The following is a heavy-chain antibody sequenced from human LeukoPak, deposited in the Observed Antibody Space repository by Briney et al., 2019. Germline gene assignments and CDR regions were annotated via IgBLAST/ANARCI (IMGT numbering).Heavy chain of an antibody. V-gene: IGHV1-69*05. Sequence: SVKVSCKASGGTFSTYAITWVRQAPGQGLEWMGGIIPIFGTASYAQKFQGRVTITTDESTSTAYMDLSSLRSEDTAVYYCALLGVELWFGEPTDYWGQGTLVTVSS. J-gene: IGHJ4*02. D-gene: IGHD3-10*01. CDR3: ALLGVELWFGEPTDY. CDR1: GGTFSTYA. CDR2: IIPIFGTA.